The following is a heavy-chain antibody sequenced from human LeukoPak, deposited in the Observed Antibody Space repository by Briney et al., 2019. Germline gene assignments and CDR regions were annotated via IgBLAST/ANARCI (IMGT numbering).Heavy chain of an antibody. CDR3: ARDDRPYYDFWSGSYYYYYMDV. J-gene: IGHJ6*03. CDR2: ISSSSSYI. D-gene: IGHD3-3*01. Sequence: GGSLRLSCAASGFTFSSYSMNWVRQAPGKGLEWVSSISSSSSYIYYADSVKGRFTISRDNAKNSLYLQMNSLRAEDTAVYYCARDDRPYYDFWSGSYYYYYMDVWGKGTTVTVSS. V-gene: IGHV3-21*01. CDR1: GFTFSSYS.